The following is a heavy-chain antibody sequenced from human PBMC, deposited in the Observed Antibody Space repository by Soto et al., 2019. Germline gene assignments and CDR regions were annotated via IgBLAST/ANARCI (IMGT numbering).Heavy chain of an antibody. Sequence: QVQLQQSGPGLVEPSQTLSLTCTVSGASISGDYYHWTWIRQSPGKGLEWIGYVFHSGSVLYNPSLQSRLYISVDTSKNQFSLRLTSVTAADTAVYFCAREDDGGDRDYYGLDVWGQGTTVTVSS. J-gene: IGHJ6*02. CDR2: VFHSGSV. CDR3: AREDDGGDRDYYGLDV. D-gene: IGHD2-21*02. V-gene: IGHV4-30-4*08. CDR1: GASISGDYYH.